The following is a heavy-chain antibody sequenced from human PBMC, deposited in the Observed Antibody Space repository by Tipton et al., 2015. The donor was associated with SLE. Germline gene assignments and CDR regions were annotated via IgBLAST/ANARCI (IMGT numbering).Heavy chain of an antibody. CDR1: GFTFDDYT. Sequence: SLRLSCAASGFTFDDYTMHWVRQAPGKGLEWVSLISWDGGSTYYADSVKGRFTISRDNSKNSLYLQMNSLRTEDTALHYCAKDGGYYYGSGSSPLDYWGQGTLVTVSS. J-gene: IGHJ4*02. D-gene: IGHD3-10*01. V-gene: IGHV3-43*01. CDR3: AKDGGYYYGSGSSPLDY. CDR2: ISWDGGST.